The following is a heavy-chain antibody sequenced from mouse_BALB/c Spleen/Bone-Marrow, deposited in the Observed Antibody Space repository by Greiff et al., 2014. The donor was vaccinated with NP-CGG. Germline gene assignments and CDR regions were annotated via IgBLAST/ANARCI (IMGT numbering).Heavy chain of an antibody. D-gene: IGHD1-1*01. J-gene: IGHJ1*01. V-gene: IGHV5-4*02. CDR2: ISNGGSYT. CDR1: GFTFSDYY. Sequence: VHVKQSGGGLMKPGGSLKLSCAASGFTFSDYYMYWVRQTPEKRLEWVATISNGGSYTYYPDSVKGRFTISRDNAKNNLYLQMSSLKSEDTAMYYCARDSLYYYGSSYGYFDVWGAGTTVTVSS. CDR3: ARDSLYYYGSSYGYFDV.